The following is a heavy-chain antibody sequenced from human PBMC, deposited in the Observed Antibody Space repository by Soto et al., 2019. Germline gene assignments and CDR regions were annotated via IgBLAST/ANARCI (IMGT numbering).Heavy chain of an antibody. CDR1: GGSISSGGYY. J-gene: IGHJ5*02. CDR3: ARDGHSSSGPGWFDP. CDR2: IYYSGST. D-gene: IGHD6-13*01. V-gene: IGHV4-31*03. Sequence: QVQLQESGPGLVKPSQTLSLTCTVSGGSISSGGYYWSWIRQHPGKGREGSGYIYYSGSTYYNPSLKSRVTIAVDTSKNQFSLKLSSVTAADTAVYYCARDGHSSSGPGWFDPWGQGTLVTVSS.